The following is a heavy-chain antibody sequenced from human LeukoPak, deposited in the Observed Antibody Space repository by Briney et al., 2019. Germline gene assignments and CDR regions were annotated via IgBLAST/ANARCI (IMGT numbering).Heavy chain of an antibody. CDR3: ARGWSSGFGDY. V-gene: IGHV4-34*01. D-gene: IGHD6-19*01. CDR2: INHSGST. J-gene: IGHJ4*02. Sequence: SEPLSLTCVISGGSFSGYYWSWIRQPPAQGLEWIGEINHSGSTNYNPSLKSRVTISVDTSKNQFSLKLSSVTAADTAVYYCARGWSSGFGDYWGQGTLVTVSS. CDR1: GGSFSGYY.